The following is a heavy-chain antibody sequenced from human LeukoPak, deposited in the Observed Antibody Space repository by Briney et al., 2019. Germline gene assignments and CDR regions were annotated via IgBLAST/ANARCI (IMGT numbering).Heavy chain of an antibody. CDR2: IYTSGST. V-gene: IGHV4-4*07. J-gene: IGHJ5*01. D-gene: IGHD4-17*01. Sequence: SETLSLTCTVSGGSISSYYWSWIRQPAGKGLEWIGRIYTSGSTNYNPSLKSRVTMLVDTSKNQFSLKLSSVTAADTAVYYCAKFATVTTPNWIDFWGQGTLVTVSS. CDR3: AKFATVTTPNWIDF. CDR1: GGSISSYY.